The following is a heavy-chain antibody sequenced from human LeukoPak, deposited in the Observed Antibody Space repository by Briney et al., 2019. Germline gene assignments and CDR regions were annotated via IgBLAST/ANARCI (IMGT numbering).Heavy chain of an antibody. J-gene: IGHJ4*02. CDR3: AKERAGYTNPYNFDY. V-gene: IGHV3-23*01. CDR1: GFTFSTYA. Sequence: GGSLRLSCAASGFTFSTYAMSWVRQAPGKGLEWVSTISGSGANTYYADSVRGRFTISRDNSKNTLYLQMNSLRAEDPAEYYCAKERAGYTNPYNFDYWGQGTLVTVSS. CDR2: ISGSGANT. D-gene: IGHD3-16*02.